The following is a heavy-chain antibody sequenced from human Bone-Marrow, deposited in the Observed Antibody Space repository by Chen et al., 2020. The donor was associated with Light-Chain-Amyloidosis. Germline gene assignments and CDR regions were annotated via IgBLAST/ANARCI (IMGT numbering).Heavy chain of an antibody. V-gene: IGHV3-9*01. Sequence: EVQLVESGGDLVQPGRSLRLSCTASGFTFAEHAIHWVRQPPGKGLEWVSGITWNSGHIDYADSVKGRFTVSRDNAKSSLYLQMNSLRVEDTALYFCARDLASSAWYALDSWGQGTQVTVSS. CDR3: ARDLASSAWYALDS. J-gene: IGHJ4*02. CDR1: GFTFAEHA. CDR2: ITWNSGHI. D-gene: IGHD6-19*01.